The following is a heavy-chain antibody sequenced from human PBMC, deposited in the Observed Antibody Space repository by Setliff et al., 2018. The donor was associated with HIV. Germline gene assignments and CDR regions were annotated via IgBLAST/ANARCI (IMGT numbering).Heavy chain of an antibody. CDR1: GGSISSSSYY. Sequence: PSETLSLTCTVSGGSISSSSYYWGWIRQPPGKGLEWIGSSYYSGSTFHKRSLKSRVTISVDTSKNQFSLELSSVTAADTAVYYCARLRGSYDFSNWFDPWGQGTLVTVSS. CDR3: ARLRGSYDFSNWFDP. CDR2: SYYSGST. J-gene: IGHJ5*02. D-gene: IGHD3-3*01. V-gene: IGHV4-39*07.